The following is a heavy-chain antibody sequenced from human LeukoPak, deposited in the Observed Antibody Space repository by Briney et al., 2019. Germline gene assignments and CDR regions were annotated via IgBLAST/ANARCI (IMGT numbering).Heavy chain of an antibody. CDR1: GGSFSGYY. V-gene: IGHV4-34*01. D-gene: IGHD4-17*01. Sequence: PSETLSLTCAVYGGSFSGYYWSWIRQPPGKGLEWIGEINHSGSTNYNPSLKSRVTISVDTSKNQFSLKLSSVTAADTAVYYCASWTVTSSFDYWGQGTLVTVSS. CDR2: INHSGST. J-gene: IGHJ4*02. CDR3: ASWTVTSSFDY.